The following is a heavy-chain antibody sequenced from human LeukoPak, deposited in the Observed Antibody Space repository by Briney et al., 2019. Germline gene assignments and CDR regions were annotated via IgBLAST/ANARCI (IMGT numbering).Heavy chain of an antibody. J-gene: IGHJ3*02. CDR3: ASLVGRGLLSPDAFDI. D-gene: IGHD1-26*01. V-gene: IGHV4-59*01. CDR2: IYYSGST. CDR1: GVSISSYY. Sequence: PSESLSLTCTVSGVSISSYYRSWVRQPPGKGLEWVGYIYYSGSTNYNPSLKSRVTIAVDTSKIPFSLKLSSVTAADTAVCYCASLVGRGLLSPDAFDIWGQGTMVTASS.